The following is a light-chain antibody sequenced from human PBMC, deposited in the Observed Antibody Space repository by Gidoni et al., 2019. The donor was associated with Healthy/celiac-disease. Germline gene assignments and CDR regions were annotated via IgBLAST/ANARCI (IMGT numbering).Light chain of an antibody. V-gene: IGLV1-47*01. CDR3: AAWDDSLSGVV. J-gene: IGLJ2*01. CDR1: SSNIGSNY. CDR2: RNN. Sequence: QSVLTQPHSASGTPGQRVTISCSGSSSNIGSNYVYWYQQLPGTAPQLLIYRNNQRPSGVPDRFSGSKSGTSASLAISGLRSEDEADYYCAAWDDSLSGVVFGGGTKLTVL.